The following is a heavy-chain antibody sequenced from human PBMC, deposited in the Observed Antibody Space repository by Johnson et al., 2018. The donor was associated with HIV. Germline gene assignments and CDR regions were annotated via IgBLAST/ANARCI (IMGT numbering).Heavy chain of an antibody. CDR2: ISWNRGSI. V-gene: IGHV3-9*01. CDR3: ASVGSSGFFSAFDI. J-gene: IGHJ3*02. CDR1: GFTFDDYA. Sequence: VQLVESGGGLVQPGRSLRLSCVASGFTFDDYAMHWVRQVSGQGLEWVSGISWNRGSIGYVDSVKGRFTISRDNAKNSLYLQMNSLRAEDTAVYYCASVGSSGFFSAFDIWGQGTMVTVSS. D-gene: IGHD6-19*01.